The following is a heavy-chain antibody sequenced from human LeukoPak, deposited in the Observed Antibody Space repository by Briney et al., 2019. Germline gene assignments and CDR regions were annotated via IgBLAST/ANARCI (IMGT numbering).Heavy chain of an antibody. J-gene: IGHJ6*02. CDR1: GFTFSDFY. CDR2: IAGGTLIITT. V-gene: IGHV3-11*04. D-gene: IGHD3-3*01. CDR3: ARDRADFWSGSIPYYYYGMDV. Sequence: GGSLRLSCAASGFTFSDFYMAWLRQVPGKGLEWVSYIAGGTLIITTYYADSVKGRFTISRDNAENSLYLQMNSLRAEDTAVYYCARDRADFWSGSIPYYYYGMDVWGQGTTVTVSS.